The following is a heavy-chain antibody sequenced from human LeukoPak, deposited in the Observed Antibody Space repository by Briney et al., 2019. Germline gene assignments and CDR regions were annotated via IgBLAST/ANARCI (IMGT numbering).Heavy chain of an antibody. CDR1: GYTFTSYF. V-gene: IGHV5-51*01. CDR2: IYPGDSYT. D-gene: IGHD6-13*01. CDR3: ARPIAAAGTDLGY. Sequence: PGESLKISCKASGYTFTSYFIGWVRKMPGKGLEWMGIIYPGDSYTRYSPSFQGQVTISVDKSISTAYLQWSSLKASDTAMYYCARPIAAAGTDLGYWGQGTLVTVSS. J-gene: IGHJ4*02.